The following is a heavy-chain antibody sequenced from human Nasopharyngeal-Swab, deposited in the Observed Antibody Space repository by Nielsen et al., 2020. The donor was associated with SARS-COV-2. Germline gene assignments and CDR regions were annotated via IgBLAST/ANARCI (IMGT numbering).Heavy chain of an antibody. J-gene: IGHJ5*02. Sequence: SETLSLTCSVSGGSISSYYWNWIRQSPGKGLEWIGYFFHSGGTTYNPSFKSRVTISIDTSNNQVSLKLSSVTAADTAVYYCARKASSSWYSGWFDPWGQGTLVTVSS. V-gene: IGHV4-59*13. CDR2: FFHSGGT. D-gene: IGHD6-13*01. CDR1: GGSISSYY. CDR3: ARKASSSWYSGWFDP.